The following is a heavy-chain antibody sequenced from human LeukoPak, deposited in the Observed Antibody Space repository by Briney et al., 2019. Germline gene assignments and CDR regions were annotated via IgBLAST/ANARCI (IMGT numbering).Heavy chain of an antibody. Sequence: ASVKVSFKTSGYNFTLYGLSLVRQAPGQGLEWMGWVSLYYGTTNSAQKFQGRVTMTTDTPTSTAFMELKSLRSDDTAVYYCARGFYQPPSALFDYWGQGTLVSVSS. J-gene: IGHJ4*02. D-gene: IGHD3-3*01. CDR2: VSLYYGTT. CDR3: ARGFYQPPSALFDY. CDR1: GYNFTLYG. V-gene: IGHV1-18*01.